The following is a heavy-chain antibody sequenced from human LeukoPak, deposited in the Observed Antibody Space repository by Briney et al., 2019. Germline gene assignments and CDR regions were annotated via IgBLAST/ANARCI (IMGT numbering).Heavy chain of an antibody. V-gene: IGHV1-69*13. CDR2: IIPIFGTA. D-gene: IGHD3-22*01. CDR1: GGTFSNYA. J-gene: IGHJ4*02. CDR3: ARGLNYYDSSSYYYGVDY. Sequence: SVKVSCKASGGTFSNYAISWVRQAPGQGLEWMGGIIPIFGTANYAQKFKGRVTITADESTSTAYMELSRLRSEDTAVYYCARGLNYYDSSSYYYGVDYWGQGTLVTVSS.